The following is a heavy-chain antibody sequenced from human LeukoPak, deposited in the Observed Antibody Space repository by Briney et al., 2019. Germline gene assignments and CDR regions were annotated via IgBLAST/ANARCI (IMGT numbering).Heavy chain of an antibody. CDR1: GYIFTNYW. D-gene: IGHD2-2*01. Sequence: GGSLEISCKASGYIFTNYWLGWVRQMPGKGLEWMGIIYPGDSDTRYSPSFQGQVTISADKSVNTAYLQWRSLKASDTAIYYCARHRTGDIVVMPATDGLDAFDVWGQGTMVTVSS. J-gene: IGHJ3*01. CDR3: ARHRTGDIVVMPATDGLDAFDV. CDR2: IYPGDSDT. V-gene: IGHV5-51*01.